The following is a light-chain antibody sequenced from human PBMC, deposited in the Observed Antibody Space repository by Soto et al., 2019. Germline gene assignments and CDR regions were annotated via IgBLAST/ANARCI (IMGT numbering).Light chain of an antibody. Sequence: ELVLTHSPGTLSLSPGARATLSCRASQSVSSYLAWYQQKPGQAPRLLIYDASNRATGIPARFSGSGSGTEFTLTISRLEPEDFAVYYCQQYNDWPRTFGQGTKVDIK. CDR1: QSVSSY. J-gene: IGKJ1*01. V-gene: IGKV3-11*01. CDR2: DAS. CDR3: QQYNDWPRT.